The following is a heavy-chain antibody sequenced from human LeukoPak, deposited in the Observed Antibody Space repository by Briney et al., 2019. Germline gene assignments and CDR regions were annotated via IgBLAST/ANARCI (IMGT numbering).Heavy chain of an antibody. J-gene: IGHJ4*02. CDR2: ISGSGGST. CDR1: GFTFSSYA. CDR3: AKGDTTVTTHYFDY. V-gene: IGHV3-23*01. D-gene: IGHD4-17*01. Sequence: GGSLRLSCAASGFTFSSYAMSWVRQAPGKGLEWVSAISGSGGSTYYADSGKGRFTISTDNSKNTLYLQMNSLRAEDTAVYYCAKGDTTVTTHYFDYWGQGTLVTVSS.